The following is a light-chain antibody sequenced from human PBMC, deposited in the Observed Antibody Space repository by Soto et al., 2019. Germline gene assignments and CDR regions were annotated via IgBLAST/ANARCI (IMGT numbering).Light chain of an antibody. J-gene: IGKJ1*01. CDR2: DAS. CDR1: QSVSSY. CDR3: QQYDSSPRT. V-gene: IGKV3-11*02. Sequence: EIVLTQSPATLSLSPGERATLSCRASQSVSSYLAWYQQKPGQAPRLLIYDASNRATGIPARFSGSGSGRDFTLTINRLEPEDFAVYYCQQYDSSPRTFGQGTKVDI.